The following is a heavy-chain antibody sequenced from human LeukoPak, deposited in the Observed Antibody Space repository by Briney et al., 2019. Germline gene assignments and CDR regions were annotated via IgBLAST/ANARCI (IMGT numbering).Heavy chain of an antibody. D-gene: IGHD3-22*01. CDR1: GFTFSDYY. V-gene: IGHV3-11*01. J-gene: IGHJ4*02. CDR2: IYDSGRTI. Sequence: GETLTLSCTASGFTFSDYYMSWIRQPPGKGLEWISYIYDSGRTIYYADSVKGRLTISRDKAKNSVYLQMNNLSAEDTAVYYCARDRLGDYNHSGYYDNWGQGTLVTVSS. CDR3: ARDRLGDYNHSGYYDN.